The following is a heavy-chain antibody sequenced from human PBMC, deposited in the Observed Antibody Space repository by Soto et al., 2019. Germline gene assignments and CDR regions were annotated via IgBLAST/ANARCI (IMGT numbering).Heavy chain of an antibody. CDR3: ARPRRGYSGYDWPYYYGMDV. J-gene: IGHJ6*02. Sequence: LTCAVYGGSFSGYYWSWIRQPPGKGLEWIGEINHSGSTNYNPSLKSRVTISVDTSKNQFSLKLSSVTAADTAVYYCARPRRGYSGYDWPYYYGMDVWGQGTTVTVSS. CDR2: INHSGST. D-gene: IGHD5-12*01. CDR1: GGSFSGYY. V-gene: IGHV4-34*01.